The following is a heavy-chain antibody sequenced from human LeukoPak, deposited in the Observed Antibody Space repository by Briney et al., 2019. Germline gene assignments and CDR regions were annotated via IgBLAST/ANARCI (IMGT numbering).Heavy chain of an antibody. V-gene: IGHV4-39*01. CDR2: IYYSGST. Sequence: SETLSLTCTVSGGSISSSSYYWGWIRQPPGKGLEWIGSIYYSGSTYYNPSLKSRVTISVDTSKNQFSLKLSSVTAADTAVYYCAGWFTFGGAIINDYWGQGTLVTVSS. CDR1: GGSISSSSYY. D-gene: IGHD3-16*01. CDR3: AGWFTFGGAIINDY. J-gene: IGHJ4*02.